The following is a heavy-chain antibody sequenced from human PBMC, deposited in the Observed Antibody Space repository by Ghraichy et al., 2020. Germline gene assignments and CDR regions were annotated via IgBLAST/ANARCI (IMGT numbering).Heavy chain of an antibody. CDR1: GFTFSSYA. CDR3: ASYYGSGGSQYYFDY. J-gene: IGHJ4*02. Sequence: GGSLRLSCAASGFTFSSYAMSWVRQAPGKGLEWVGRIQSETDGGATDYAAPVKGRFTISRDDSKTTLYLQMNSLKTEDTAVYYCASYYGSGGSQYYFDYWGQGTLVTVSS. V-gene: IGHV3-15*01. CDR2: IQSETDGGAT. D-gene: IGHD3-10*01.